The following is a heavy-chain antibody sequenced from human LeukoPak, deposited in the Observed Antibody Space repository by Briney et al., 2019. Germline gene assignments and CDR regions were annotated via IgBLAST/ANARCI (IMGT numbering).Heavy chain of an antibody. CDR3: AKSTRWDTSVWPIDR. CDR2: LSGSGGRT. V-gene: IGHV3-23*01. D-gene: IGHD6-19*01. Sequence: GGSLRLFCAASGFTFSIYGMTWLPQPPGKGLEWVSVLSGSGGRTHYADSVKSRLNICRDNSKNTLYLQMKSLRAEDTAVDYCAKSTRWDTSVWPIDRWGQGTLVTVSS. J-gene: IGHJ5*02. CDR1: GFTFSIYG.